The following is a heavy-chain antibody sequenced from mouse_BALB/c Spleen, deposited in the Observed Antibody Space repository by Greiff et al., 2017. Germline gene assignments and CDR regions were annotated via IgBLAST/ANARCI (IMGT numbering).Heavy chain of an antibody. CDR1: GFSLTSYG. CDR3: ASYGSSSAWFAY. Sequence: VMLVESGPGLVAPSQSLSITCTVSGFSLTSYGVHWVRQPPGKGLEWLGVIWAGGSTNYNSALMSRLSISKDNSKSQVFLKMNSLQTDDTAMYYCASYGSSSAWFAYWGQGTLVTVSA. D-gene: IGHD1-1*01. J-gene: IGHJ3*01. V-gene: IGHV2-9*02. CDR2: IWAGGST.